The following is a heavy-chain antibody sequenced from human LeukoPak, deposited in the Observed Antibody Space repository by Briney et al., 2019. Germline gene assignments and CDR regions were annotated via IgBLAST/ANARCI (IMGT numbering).Heavy chain of an antibody. V-gene: IGHV1-69*05. J-gene: IGHJ6*03. Sequence: GPSVKVSCKASGGTFSSYAISWVRQAPGQGLEWMGGIIPIFGTANYAQKFQGRVTITTDESTSTAYMELSSLRFEGTAVYYCARAGTPFSPVRYFPYYMDVWGKGTTVTVSS. D-gene: IGHD3-9*01. CDR1: GGTFSSYA. CDR3: ARAGTPFSPVRYFPYYMDV. CDR2: IIPIFGTA.